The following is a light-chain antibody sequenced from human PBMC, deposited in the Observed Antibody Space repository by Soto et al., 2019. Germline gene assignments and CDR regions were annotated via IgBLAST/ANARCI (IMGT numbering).Light chain of an antibody. J-gene: IGKJ2*01. CDR1: QGVNKW. V-gene: IGKV1D-16*01. Sequence: DIQMTQSPSSLSASVGDRVTITCRASQGVNKWLAWYQQKPEQAPKSLIYAASNLQGGVPSRFSGSGSGTDFTLTISSLQPEDFATYYCQQYDTYPYTFGQGTKLEIK. CDR2: AAS. CDR3: QQYDTYPYT.